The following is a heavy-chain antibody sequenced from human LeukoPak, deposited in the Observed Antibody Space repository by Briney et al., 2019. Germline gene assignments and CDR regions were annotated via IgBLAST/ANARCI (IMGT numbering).Heavy chain of an antibody. V-gene: IGHV4-59*01. Sequence: SETLSLTCTVSGGSISSYYSSWIPQPPGKGLERIGYIYYTGSTNYNPSLKSRVTISVDTSKNQFSLKLRSVTAAGTAVYFCARAGTYRSYMGVWRKGTTVTVSS. D-gene: IGHD3-10*01. CDR2: IYYTGST. CDR3: ARAGTYRSYMGV. J-gene: IGHJ6*03. CDR1: GGSISSYY.